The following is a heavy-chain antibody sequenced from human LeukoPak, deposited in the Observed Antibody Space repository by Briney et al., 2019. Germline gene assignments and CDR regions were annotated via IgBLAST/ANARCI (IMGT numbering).Heavy chain of an antibody. CDR1: GFTFRSYG. V-gene: IGHV3-30*02. J-gene: IGHJ6*03. CDR3: AKATNYYYMDV. CDR2: IRYDETDK. Sequence: GGSLRLSYAASGFTFRSYGMHWVRQATGKGLEWVAFIRYDETDKYYADSVKGRFTISRDNSKNTLYLQMSSLRAEDTAVYYCAKATNYYYMDVWGKGTTVTVSS.